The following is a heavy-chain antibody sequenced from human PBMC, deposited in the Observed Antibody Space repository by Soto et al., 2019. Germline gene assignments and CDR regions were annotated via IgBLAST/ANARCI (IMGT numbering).Heavy chain of an antibody. D-gene: IGHD1-26*01. V-gene: IGHV3-43*01. CDR1: GFTLEDYT. CDR2: ISWDGGST. J-gene: IGHJ4*02. CDR3: AKDRQKIVGATLFDY. Sequence: GGSLRLSCAASGFTLEDYTRKWVRQAPGKGLEWVSLISWDGGSTYYADSVKGRFTISRDNSKKSLYLQMNSRRTEDTALYYCAKDRQKIVGATLFDYWGQGTLVTVSS.